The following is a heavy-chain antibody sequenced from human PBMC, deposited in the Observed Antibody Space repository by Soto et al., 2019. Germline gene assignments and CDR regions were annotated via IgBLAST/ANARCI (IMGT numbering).Heavy chain of an antibody. J-gene: IGHJ5*02. CDR3: VRRHVSATGIDWLDP. Sequence: SETLSLTCTVSGGSTNSRSDYWCWIRQPPGKGLEWIGSVYYSGSTHDNPSLQSRVTISVDTSRNQFSLNLISVTAADTAVYYCVRRHVSATGIDWLDPWGQGTLVTVSS. D-gene: IGHD6-13*01. CDR1: GGSTNSRSDY. CDR2: VYYSGST. V-gene: IGHV4-39*01.